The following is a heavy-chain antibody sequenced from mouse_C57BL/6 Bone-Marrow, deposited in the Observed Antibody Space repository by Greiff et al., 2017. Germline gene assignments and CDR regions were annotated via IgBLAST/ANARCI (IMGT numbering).Heavy chain of an antibody. CDR2: IAPNSGGT. J-gene: IGHJ1*03. D-gene: IGHD1-1*01. CDR3: ARWGNDKGSTRYLDV. Sequence: VQLQQPGAELVQPGSSVKLSCTASGSTFTRYWLHWVTQRPGRGLEWIGRIAPNSGGTKYNEKFKSKATLTVDKPSSTASMQLSSLTSEDSAVYGSARWGNDKGSTRYLDVGGTGTTVTVSS. V-gene: IGHV1-72*01. CDR1: GSTFTRYW.